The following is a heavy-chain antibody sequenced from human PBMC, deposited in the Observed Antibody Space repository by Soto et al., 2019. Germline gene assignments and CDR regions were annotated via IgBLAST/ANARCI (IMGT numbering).Heavy chain of an antibody. D-gene: IGHD5-18*01. CDR3: ASLFGGSRGYSYGYAFDI. J-gene: IGHJ3*02. V-gene: IGHV3-64*01. Sequence: GGSLRLSCAASGFTFSSYAMHWVRQAPGKGLEYVSAISSNGGSTYYANSVKGRFTISRDNSKNTLYLQMGSLRAEDMAGYYCASLFGGSRGYSYGYAFDIWGQGTMVTVSS. CDR1: GFTFSSYA. CDR2: ISSNGGST.